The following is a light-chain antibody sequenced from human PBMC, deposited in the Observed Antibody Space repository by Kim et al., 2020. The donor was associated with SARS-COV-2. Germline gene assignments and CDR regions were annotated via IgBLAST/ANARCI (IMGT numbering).Light chain of an antibody. CDR2: DAF. J-gene: IGKJ4*01. CDR3: QQYEILPPVT. V-gene: IGKV1-33*01. Sequence: SVGDRVTITCQASQDISTRLNWYLQRPGKAPKLLIYDAFNVEVGVPARFSGRGSGRDFTLTISRLQPEDIGTYFCQQYEILPPVTFGGGTKVDIK. CDR1: QDISTR.